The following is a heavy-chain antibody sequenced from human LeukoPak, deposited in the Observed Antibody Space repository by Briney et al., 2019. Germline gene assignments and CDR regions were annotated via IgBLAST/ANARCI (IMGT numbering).Heavy chain of an antibody. J-gene: IGHJ5*02. D-gene: IGHD6-13*01. Sequence: SQTLSLTCTVSGGSISSGGYYWSWIRQHPGKGLEWIGYIYYSGSTYYNPSLKSRVTISVDTSKSQFSLKLSSVTAADTAVYYCARGTIAAAGGGWFDPWGQGTLVTVSS. V-gene: IGHV4-31*03. CDR2: IYYSGST. CDR3: ARGTIAAAGGGWFDP. CDR1: GGSISSGGYY.